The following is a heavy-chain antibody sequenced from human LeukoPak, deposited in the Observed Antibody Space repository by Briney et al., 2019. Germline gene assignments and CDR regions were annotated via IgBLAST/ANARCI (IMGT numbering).Heavy chain of an antibody. Sequence: PGGSLRLSCAASGFTLSSYAMHRVRQAPGKGLEWVALISYDESYRYYEDSVKGRFTISRDNSKNTLYLQMNSLRAEDTAIYYCARVQWELLYPDYWGQGTLVTVSS. CDR2: ISYDESYR. D-gene: IGHD1-26*01. CDR1: GFTLSSYA. CDR3: ARVQWELLYPDY. J-gene: IGHJ4*02. V-gene: IGHV3-30-3*01.